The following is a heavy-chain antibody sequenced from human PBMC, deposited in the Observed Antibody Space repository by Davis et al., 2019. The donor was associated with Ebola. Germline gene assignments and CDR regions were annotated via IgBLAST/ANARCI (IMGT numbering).Heavy chain of an antibody. Sequence: SETLSLTCTVSGGSISTDNYFWGWIRQPPGKGLEWIATIHYNGGTFYNPSLKSRVTISVETSKNQFSLKLTSVTAADTAVYYCARPWFGFGSGWLYNWFDPWGQGTLVAVSS. CDR3: ARPWFGFGSGWLYNWFDP. V-gene: IGHV4-39*01. J-gene: IGHJ5*02. CDR1: GGSISTDNYF. CDR2: IHYNGGT. D-gene: IGHD6-19*01.